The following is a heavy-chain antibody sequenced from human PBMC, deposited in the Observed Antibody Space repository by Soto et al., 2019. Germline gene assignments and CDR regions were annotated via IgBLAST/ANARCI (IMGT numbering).Heavy chain of an antibody. CDR3: AVELLKGYSHTDYYYYGMGV. V-gene: IGHV1-69*01. J-gene: IGHJ6*02. Sequence: QVQLVQSGAEVKKPGSSVKVSCKASGGTFSSYAISWVRQAPGQGLEWMGGIIPIFGTANYAQKFQGRVTITADESTSTAYMELSSLRSEDTAVYYCAVELLKGYSHTDYYYYGMGVWGQGTTVTVSS. D-gene: IGHD3-10*01. CDR1: GGTFSSYA. CDR2: IIPIFGTA.